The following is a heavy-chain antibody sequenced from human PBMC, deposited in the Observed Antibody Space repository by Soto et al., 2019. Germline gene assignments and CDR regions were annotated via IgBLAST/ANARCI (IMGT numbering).Heavy chain of an antibody. CDR1: YGSISISSVF. CDR3: VRITGRHLDY. D-gene: IGHD3-16*01. V-gene: IGHV4-39*01. J-gene: IGHJ4*02. Sequence: SETLSLTCTVSYGSISISSVFWGWVRQSPGKGLEWIGNVDYSGTAHFNPSLGSRVFFPLDTSKNQFSLTMYSVTAADTGVYYCVRITGRHLDYWGQGTQVTVSS. CDR2: VDYSGTA.